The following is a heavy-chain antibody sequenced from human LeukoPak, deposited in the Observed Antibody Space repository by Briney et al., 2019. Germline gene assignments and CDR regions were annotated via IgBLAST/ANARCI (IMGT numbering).Heavy chain of an antibody. J-gene: IGHJ4*02. CDR3: AKDSDDYYGSGSECDY. CDR1: GFTFRSYG. V-gene: IGHV3-30*02. D-gene: IGHD3-10*01. CDR2: IRYDGSNK. Sequence: GGSLRLSCAASGFTFRSYGMHWVRQAPGKGLEWVAFIRYDGSNKYYADSVKGRFTISRDNSKNTLYLQMNSLRAEDTAVYYCAKDSDDYYGSGSECDYWGQGTRVTVSS.